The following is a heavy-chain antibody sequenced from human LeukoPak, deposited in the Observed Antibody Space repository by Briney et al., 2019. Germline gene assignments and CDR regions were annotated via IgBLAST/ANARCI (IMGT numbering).Heavy chain of an antibody. CDR3: ARDPWFVEGAFDI. V-gene: IGHV4-39*01. J-gene: IGHJ3*02. Sequence: SETLSLTCTVSGGSISSSSYYWGWIRQPPGKGLEWIGSIYYSGSTYYNPSLKSRVTISVDTSKNQFSLKLSSVTAADTAVYYCARDPWFVEGAFDIWGQGTMVTVSS. CDR1: GGSISSSSYY. CDR2: IYYSGST. D-gene: IGHD3-10*01.